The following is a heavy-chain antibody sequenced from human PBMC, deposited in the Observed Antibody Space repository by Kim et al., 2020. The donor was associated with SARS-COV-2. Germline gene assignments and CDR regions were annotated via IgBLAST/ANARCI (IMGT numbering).Heavy chain of an antibody. CDR1: GYTFTSYA. Sequence: ASVKVSCKASGYTFTSYAMHWVRQAPGQRLEWMGWINAGNGNTKYSQKFQGRVTITRDTSASTAYMELSSLRSEDTAVYYCARARGYSGYDYDVRGAFLDYWGQGTLVTVSS. CDR2: INAGNGNT. CDR3: ARARGYSGYDYDVRGAFLDY. D-gene: IGHD5-12*01. J-gene: IGHJ4*02. V-gene: IGHV1-3*01.